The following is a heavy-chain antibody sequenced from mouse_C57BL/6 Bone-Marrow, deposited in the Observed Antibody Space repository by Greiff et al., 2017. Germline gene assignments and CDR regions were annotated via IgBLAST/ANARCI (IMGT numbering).Heavy chain of an antibody. V-gene: IGHV1-72*01. CDR3: ASGGLLLRWPYYFDY. J-gene: IGHJ2*01. CDR1: GYTFTSYW. D-gene: IGHD1-1*01. Sequence: QVQLQQPGAELVKPGASVKLSCKASGYTFTSYWMHWVKQRPGRGLEWIGRIDPNSGGTKYNEKFKSKATLTVDKPSSTAYMQLSSLTSEDSAVYDCASGGLLLRWPYYFDYWGRGTTLTLSS. CDR2: IDPNSGGT.